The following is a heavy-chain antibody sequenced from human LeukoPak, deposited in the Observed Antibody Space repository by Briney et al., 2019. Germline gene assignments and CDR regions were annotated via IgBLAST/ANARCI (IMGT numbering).Heavy chain of an antibody. J-gene: IGHJ5*02. CDR2: ISSSSSYI. CDR3: ARDRDFIAAPVWFDP. D-gene: IGHD6-13*01. CDR1: GFTFRSFT. Sequence: GGSLRLSCADSGFTFRSFTMNWVRQAPGKGLEWVSCISSSSSYIYYADSVKGRFTISRDNAKNSLYLQMNSLRAEDTAVYYCARDRDFIAAPVWFDPWGQGTLVTVSS. V-gene: IGHV3-21*01.